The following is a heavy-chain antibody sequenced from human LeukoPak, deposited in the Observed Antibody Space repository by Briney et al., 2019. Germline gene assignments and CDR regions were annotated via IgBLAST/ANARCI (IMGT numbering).Heavy chain of an antibody. J-gene: IGHJ4*02. D-gene: IGHD6-6*01. CDR1: GYTFTGYY. CDR2: IIPIFGTA. CDR3: ARDGPSSYFDY. Sequence: GASVKVSCKASGYTFTGYYMHWVRQAPGQGLEWMGGIIPIFGTANYAQKFQGRVTITTDESTSTAYMELSSLRSEDTAVYYCARDGPSSYFDYWGQGTLVTVSS. V-gene: IGHV1-69*05.